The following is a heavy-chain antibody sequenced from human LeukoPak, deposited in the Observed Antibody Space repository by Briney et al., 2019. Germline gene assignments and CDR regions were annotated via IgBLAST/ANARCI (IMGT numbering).Heavy chain of an antibody. CDR3: ARDWGGYCSSTSCYSHMDV. J-gene: IGHJ6*03. CDR1: GFTLSSYT. D-gene: IGHD2-2*01. V-gene: IGHV3-21*01. CDR2: IISSSAY. Sequence: GGSLRLSCAASGFTLSSYTMNWVRQAPGKGLEWVSSIISSSAYTVSRDNAKNSLYLQMISLRAEDAAVYYCARDWGGYCSSTSCYSHMDVWGKGTTVTVSS.